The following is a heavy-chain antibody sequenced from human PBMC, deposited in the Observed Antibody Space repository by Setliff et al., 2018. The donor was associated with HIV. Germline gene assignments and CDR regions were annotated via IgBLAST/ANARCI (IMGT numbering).Heavy chain of an antibody. J-gene: IGHJ6*02. CDR1: GFSFSTYG. V-gene: IGHV3-33*01. D-gene: IGHD4-4*01. Sequence: LRLSCAASGFSFSTYGMRWVRQAPGKGLEWVALIWYDESLNYYADSVKGRFTISRDNSKKTLFLQMNSLRAEDTGVYYCARSATNYNYYYYGMDVWGQGTTVTVSS. CDR3: ARSATNYNYYYYGMDV. CDR2: IWYDESLN.